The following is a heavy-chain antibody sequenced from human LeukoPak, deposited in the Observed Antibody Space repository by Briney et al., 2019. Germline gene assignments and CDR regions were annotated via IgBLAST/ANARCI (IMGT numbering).Heavy chain of an antibody. Sequence: SETLSLTCAVYGGSFSGYYWSWIRQPPGKGLERIGEINHSGSTNYNPSLKSRVTISVDTSKNQFSLKLSSVTAADTAVYYCARGLGDVVVPAATLVGSNWFDPWGQGTLVTVSS. V-gene: IGHV4-34*01. CDR3: ARGLGDVVVPAATLVGSNWFDP. CDR2: INHSGST. J-gene: IGHJ5*02. CDR1: GGSFSGYY. D-gene: IGHD2-2*01.